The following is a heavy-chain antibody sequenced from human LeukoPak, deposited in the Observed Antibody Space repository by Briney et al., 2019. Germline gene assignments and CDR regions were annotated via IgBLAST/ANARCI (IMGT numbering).Heavy chain of an antibody. CDR2: INHSGST. Sequence: SETLSLTCAVYGGSFSGYYWSWIRQPPGKGLEWIGEINHSGSTNYNPSLKSRVTISVDTSKNQFSLKLGSVTAADTAVYYCARVHAASTSFVFWGQGTLVTVSS. J-gene: IGHJ4*02. CDR1: GGSFSGYY. CDR3: ARVHAASTSFVF. D-gene: IGHD2-2*01. V-gene: IGHV4-34*01.